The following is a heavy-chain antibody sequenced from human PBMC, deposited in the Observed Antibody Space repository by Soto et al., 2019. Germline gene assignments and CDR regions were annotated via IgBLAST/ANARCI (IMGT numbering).Heavy chain of an antibody. D-gene: IGHD6-13*01. V-gene: IGHV3-23*01. CDR1: GFTFSSHA. CDR2: ISGSGATT. CDR3: VKPPPGYSSSWFYFAD. Sequence: EVQLLESGGGLVQPGGSLRLSCIASGFTFSSHAMSRVRQAPGKGLEWVSGISGSGATTFYADSVKGRFAMSRDNSQNTLYLQMNSLRTEDTAVYYCVKPPPGYSSSWFYFADWGQGTLVTVSS. J-gene: IGHJ4*02.